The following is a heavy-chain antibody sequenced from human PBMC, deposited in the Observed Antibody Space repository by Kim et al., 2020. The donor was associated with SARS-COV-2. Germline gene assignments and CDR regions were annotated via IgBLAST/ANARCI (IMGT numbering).Heavy chain of an antibody. CDR3: AKSASNLGVLNREY. Sequence: YADSVKGRFTIARDNSKSTLYLQLNSLRAEDTGVYYCAKSASNLGVLNREYWGQATLVTVSP. D-gene: IGHD3-9*01. J-gene: IGHJ4*02. V-gene: IGHV3-23*01.